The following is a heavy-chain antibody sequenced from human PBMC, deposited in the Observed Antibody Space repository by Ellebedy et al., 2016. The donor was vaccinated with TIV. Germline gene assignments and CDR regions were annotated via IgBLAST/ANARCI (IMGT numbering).Heavy chain of an antibody. Sequence: SETQSLTCAVSGGPFSASYWTWVRQVPGKGLEWIGEVSPRGAVSYNPSLRSRVDISRAASTNQIVLRLTSVSAADTAVYYCAKGPGITPSTYYSSAWDVWGQGTAVTVSS. J-gene: IGHJ6*02. V-gene: IGHV4-34*01. CDR3: AKGPGITPSTYYSSAWDV. CDR2: VSPRGAV. CDR1: GGPFSASY. D-gene: IGHD1-7*01.